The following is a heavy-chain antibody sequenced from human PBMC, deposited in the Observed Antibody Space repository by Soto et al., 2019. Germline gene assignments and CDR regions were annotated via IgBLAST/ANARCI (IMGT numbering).Heavy chain of an antibody. D-gene: IGHD2-2*03. CDR2: ISPYNGNT. Sequence: XSGEVSSTPSDYAFTNSGNILVRQAPGQGLECMGWISPYNGNTNYAQSLQGRVTMTTDTSTSKAYMELRSLRSDDTAVYYCARDTFDPNGSSDSWGQGSLVTVSS. CDR3: ARDTFDPNGSSDS. J-gene: IGHJ4*02. V-gene: IGHV1-18*04. CDR1: DYAFTNSG.